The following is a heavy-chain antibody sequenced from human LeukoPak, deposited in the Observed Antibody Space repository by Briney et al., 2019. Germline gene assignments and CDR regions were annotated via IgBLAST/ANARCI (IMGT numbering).Heavy chain of an antibody. CDR2: INPNSGGT. CDR1: GYTFTGYY. D-gene: IGHD6-6*01. V-gene: IGHV1-2*02. CDR3: AAIAARQEWNFDY. J-gene: IGHJ4*02. Sequence: GASVKVSCKASGYTFTGYYMHWVRQAPGQGLEWMGWINPNSGGTNYAQKFQGRVTMTRDTSISTAYMELSRLRSDDTAVYYCAAIAARQEWNFDYWGQGTLVTVSS.